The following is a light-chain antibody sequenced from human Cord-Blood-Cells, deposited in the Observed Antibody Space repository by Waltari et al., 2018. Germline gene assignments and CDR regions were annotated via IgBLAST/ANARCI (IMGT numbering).Light chain of an antibody. CDR2: GAS. J-gene: IGKJ1*01. V-gene: IGKV3-20*01. CDR1: QSVSSSY. Sequence: EIVLTQSLATLSWFPVEGAPVTCRASQSVSSSYFAWYQQKPGQAPRLLIYGASSGATGIPDRFGGSGSGTDFTLTISRLEPEDFAVYYCQQYGSSPRTFGQGTKVEIK. CDR3: QQYGSSPRT.